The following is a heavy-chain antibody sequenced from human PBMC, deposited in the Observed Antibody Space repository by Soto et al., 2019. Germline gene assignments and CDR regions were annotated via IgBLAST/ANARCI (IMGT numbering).Heavy chain of an antibody. CDR1: GGAFSSYT. CDR3: ARDGKDSSSWYTRSFDY. D-gene: IGHD6-13*01. J-gene: IGHJ4*02. Sequence: ASVKVSCKASGGAFSSYTISWVRQAPGQGLEWMGRIIPILGIANYAQKFQGRVTITADKSTSTAYMELSSLRSEDTAVYYCARDGKDSSSWYTRSFDYWGQGTLVTVSS. V-gene: IGHV1-69*04. CDR2: IIPILGIA.